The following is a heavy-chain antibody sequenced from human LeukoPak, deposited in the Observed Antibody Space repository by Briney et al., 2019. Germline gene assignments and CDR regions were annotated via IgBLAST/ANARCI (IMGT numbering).Heavy chain of an antibody. V-gene: IGHV1-46*01. Sequence: GASVKVSFKASGYTFTTYYIHWVRQAPGQGLEWMALINPSGGSTHYAQRFQGRVTVTRDTPTSTVYMELTSLRSEDTAVYYCACLPYAFDIWGQGTMVTVSS. CDR1: GYTFTTYY. CDR3: ACLPYAFDI. J-gene: IGHJ3*02. CDR2: INPSGGST.